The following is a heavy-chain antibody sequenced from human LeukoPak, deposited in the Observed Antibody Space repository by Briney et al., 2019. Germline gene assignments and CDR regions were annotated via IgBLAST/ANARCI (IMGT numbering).Heavy chain of an antibody. Sequence: VKGRFTVSRDNSKNTLYLQMNSLRAEDTAVYYCASESRYYYDSEGAFDIWGQGTMVTVSS. J-gene: IGHJ3*02. CDR3: ASESRYYYDSEGAFDI. V-gene: IGHV3-53*01. D-gene: IGHD3-22*01.